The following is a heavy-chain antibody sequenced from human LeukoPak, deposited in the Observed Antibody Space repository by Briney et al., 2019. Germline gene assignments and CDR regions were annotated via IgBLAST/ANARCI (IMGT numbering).Heavy chain of an antibody. CDR1: GHTFTGYY. D-gene: IGHD6-19*01. CDR2: INPNSGGT. J-gene: IGHJ3*02. CDR3: ARDQRYSSGWYAFDAFDI. Sequence: ASVKVSCKASGHTFTGYYMHWVRQAPGQGLEWMGWINPNSGGTNYAQKFQGRVTMTRDTSISTAYMELSRLRSDDTAVYYCARDQRYSSGWYAFDAFDIWGQGTMVTVSS. V-gene: IGHV1-2*02.